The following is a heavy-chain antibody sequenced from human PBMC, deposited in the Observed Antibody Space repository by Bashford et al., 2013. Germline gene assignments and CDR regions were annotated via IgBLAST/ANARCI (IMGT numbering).Heavy chain of an antibody. J-gene: IGHJ4*02. CDR2: ISDDGSKT. CDR1: DFAFNRHS. V-gene: IGHV3-30-3*01. D-gene: IGHD1-26*01. CDR3: AREPYERAKLSRTS. Sequence: GSLRLSCAGSDFAFNRHSIHWVRQAPGKGLDWLTSISDDGSKTYYADSVKGRFTVSRDSSSEMVFLQMRSLRPEDTSVYYCAREPYERAKLSRTSWGQGTLVTVSS.